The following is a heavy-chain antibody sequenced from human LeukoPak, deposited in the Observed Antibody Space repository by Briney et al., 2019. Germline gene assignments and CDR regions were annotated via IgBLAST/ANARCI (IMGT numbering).Heavy chain of an antibody. J-gene: IGHJ6*02. V-gene: IGHV3-53*01. Sequence: GGSLRLSCAASGFTVSSNYMSWVRQAPGKGLEWVSVIYSGGSTYYADSVKGRFTISRDNSKKTLYLQMNNLRAEDTAVYYCAREGSYRLDYGMDVWGQGTTVTVSS. CDR1: GFTVSSNY. CDR2: IYSGGST. CDR3: AREGSYRLDYGMDV. D-gene: IGHD3-16*02.